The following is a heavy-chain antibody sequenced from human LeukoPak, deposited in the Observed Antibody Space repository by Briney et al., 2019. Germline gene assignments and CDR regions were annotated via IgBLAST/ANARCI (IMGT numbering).Heavy chain of an antibody. CDR3: AKDESVVITTFDY. V-gene: IGHV3-23*01. CDR2: ISASGGKT. J-gene: IGHJ4*02. Sequence: SGGSLRLSCAASGFTFSNYAMTWVRQAPGKGLEWVSGISASGGKTYYADSVKGRFTVSRDNSKKNTVFLEMSSLRAEDTALYYCAKDESVVITTFDYWGQGTLVTVSS. D-gene: IGHD3-22*01. CDR1: GFTFSNYA.